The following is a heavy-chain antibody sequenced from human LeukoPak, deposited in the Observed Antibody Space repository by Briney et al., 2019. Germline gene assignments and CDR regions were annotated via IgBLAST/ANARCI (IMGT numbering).Heavy chain of an antibody. CDR2: MNPNSGNT. J-gene: IGHJ1*01. CDR3: ARGPTWTTVTENFQH. V-gene: IGHV1-8*01. CDR1: GYTFTSCD. D-gene: IGHD4-17*01. Sequence: ASVKVSCKASGYTFTSCDINWVRQATGQGLEWMGWMNPNSGNTGYAQKFQGRVTMTRNTSISTAYMELSSLRSEDTAVYYCARGPTWTTVTENFQHWGQGTLVTVSS.